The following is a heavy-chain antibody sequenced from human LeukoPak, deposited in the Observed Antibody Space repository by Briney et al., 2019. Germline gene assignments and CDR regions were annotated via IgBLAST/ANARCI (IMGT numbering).Heavy chain of an antibody. CDR2: ISAYNGNT. Sequence: ASVKVSCTASGCTFTGYYMHWVRQAPGQGLEWMGWISAYNGNTNYAQKLQGRVTMTTDTSTSTAYMELRSLRSDDTAVYYCARRGPNYYYYMDVWAKGPRSPSP. CDR1: GCTFTGYY. D-gene: IGHD3-10*01. J-gene: IGHJ6*03. CDR3: ARRGPNYYYYMDV. V-gene: IGHV1-18*04.